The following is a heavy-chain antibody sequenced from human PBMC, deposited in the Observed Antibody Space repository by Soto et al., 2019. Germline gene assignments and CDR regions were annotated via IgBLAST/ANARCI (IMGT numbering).Heavy chain of an antibody. V-gene: IGHV1-18*01. J-gene: IGHJ6*02. CDR2: ISAYNGNT. Sequence: QVQLVQSGAEVKKPGASVKVSCKASGYTFTSYGISWVRQAPGQGLEWMGWISAYNGNTNYAQKLQGRVTMTTDTSTTTAYMELRSLRSDDTAVYYCAVDYYGSGSYYGYGMAVWGQGTTVTVSS. CDR3: AVDYYGSGSYYGYGMAV. CDR1: GYTFTSYG. D-gene: IGHD3-10*01.